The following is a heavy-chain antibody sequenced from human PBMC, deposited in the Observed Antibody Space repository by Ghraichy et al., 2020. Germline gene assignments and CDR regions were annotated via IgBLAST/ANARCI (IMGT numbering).Heavy chain of an antibody. Sequence: GGSLRLSCSASGFTFSSYAMHWVRQAPGKGLEYVSAISSNGGSTYYADSVKGRFTISRDNSKNTLYLQMSSLRAEDTAVYYCVKVPRIFDPIDAFDIWGQGTMVTVSS. D-gene: IGHD3-3*01. CDR3: VKVPRIFDPIDAFDI. CDR2: ISSNGGST. CDR1: GFTFSSYA. J-gene: IGHJ3*02. V-gene: IGHV3-64D*06.